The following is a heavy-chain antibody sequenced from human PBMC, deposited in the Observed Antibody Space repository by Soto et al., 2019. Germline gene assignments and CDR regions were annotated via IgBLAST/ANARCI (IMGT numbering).Heavy chain of an antibody. V-gene: IGHV3-23*01. CDR1: GFTFSSYA. D-gene: IGHD3-16*01. CDR3: ARAVMQRRLRFDL. Sequence: GGSLRLSCAASGFTFSSYAMGWVRQGPGKGLEWVAVVSIGGSTHYADSVRGRFTISRDNSKNTLYLQMNSLRAEDTAVYYCARAVMQRRLRFDLWGRGTLVTVSS. CDR2: VSIGGST. J-gene: IGHJ2*01.